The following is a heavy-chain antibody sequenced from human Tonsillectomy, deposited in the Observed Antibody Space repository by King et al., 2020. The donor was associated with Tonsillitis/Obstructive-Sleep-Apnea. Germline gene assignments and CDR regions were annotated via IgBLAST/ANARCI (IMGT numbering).Heavy chain of an antibody. Sequence: EVQLVESGGVLVQPGGSLKLSCAASGFTFSGSAMHWVRQASGKGLEWVCRIRSNANSYAGAFAASVKGRCTISRDDSKNTAYLQMNSLKTEDTAVYYCTSLEAATHLSADVWGKGTTVTVSS. CDR2: IRSNANSYAG. J-gene: IGHJ6*04. V-gene: IGHV3-73*01. D-gene: IGHD2-15*01. CDR1: GFTFSGSA. CDR3: TSLEAATHLSADV.